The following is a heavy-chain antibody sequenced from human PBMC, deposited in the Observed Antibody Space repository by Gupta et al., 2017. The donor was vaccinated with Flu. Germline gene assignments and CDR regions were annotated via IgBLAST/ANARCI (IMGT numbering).Heavy chain of an antibody. CDR3: ARGPLDTAMVTQHYFDY. D-gene: IGHD5-18*01. Sequence: SGSTYYNPSLKSRVTISVDTSKNQFSLKLSSVTAADTAVYYCARGPLDTAMVTQHYFDYWGQGTLVTVSS. CDR2: SGST. J-gene: IGHJ4*02. V-gene: IGHV4-31*02.